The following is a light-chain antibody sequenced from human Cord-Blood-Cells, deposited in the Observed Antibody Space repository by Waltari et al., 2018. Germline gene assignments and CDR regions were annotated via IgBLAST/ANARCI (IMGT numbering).Light chain of an antibody. CDR3: QQSYSTPLYS. Sequence: DIQMTQSPSSLSASVGERVTITCRASQSISSYLYWYQQKPGKAPKLLIYAASSLQSGVLSRFSGSGSGTDFTLTISSLQPEDFATDYCQQSYSTPLYSFGQGTKLEIK. J-gene: IGKJ2*03. CDR2: AAS. CDR1: QSISSY. V-gene: IGKV1-39*01.